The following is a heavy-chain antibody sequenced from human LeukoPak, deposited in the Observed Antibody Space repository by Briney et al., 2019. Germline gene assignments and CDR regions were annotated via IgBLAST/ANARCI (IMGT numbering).Heavy chain of an antibody. J-gene: IGHJ4*02. V-gene: IGHV3-30-3*01. CDR3: ARAVTETWGFDY. CDR2: ISYDGSNK. Sequence: PGGSLRLSCAASGFTFSSYAMHWVRQAPGKGLEWVAVISYDGSNKYYADSVKGRFTISRDNSKNTLYPQMNSLRAEDTAVYYCARAVTETWGFDYWGQGTLVTVSS. D-gene: IGHD2-21*02. CDR1: GFTFSSYA.